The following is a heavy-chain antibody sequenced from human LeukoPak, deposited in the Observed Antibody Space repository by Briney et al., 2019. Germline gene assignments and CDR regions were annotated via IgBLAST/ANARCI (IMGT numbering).Heavy chain of an antibody. D-gene: IGHD6-19*01. CDR3: ARDRDGSGWSGNYYFDY. V-gene: IGHV1-69*05. J-gene: IGHJ4*02. CDR2: IIPIFGAA. Sequence: AVKFSFEACGGIFSSYAISWGRQAPGQGVGWRGGIIPIFGAANYPQKFQGRVTITTDESTSTAYMELSSLRSEDTAVYYCARDRDGSGWSGNYYFDYWGQGTLATVSS. CDR1: GGIFSSYA.